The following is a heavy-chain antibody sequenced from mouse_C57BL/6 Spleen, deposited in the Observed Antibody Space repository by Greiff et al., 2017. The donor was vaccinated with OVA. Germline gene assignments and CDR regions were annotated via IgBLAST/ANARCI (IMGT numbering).Heavy chain of an antibody. CDR3: ARNYYGRDYYAMDY. D-gene: IGHD1-1*01. J-gene: IGHJ4*01. CDR2: IDPANGNT. Sequence: LVESVAELVRPGASVKLSCTASGFNIKNTYMHWVKQRPEQGLEWIGRIDPANGNTKYAPKFQGKATITADTSSNTAYLQLSSLTSEDTAIYYCARNYYGRDYYAMDYWGQGTSVTVSS. CDR1: GFNIKNTY. V-gene: IGHV14-3*01.